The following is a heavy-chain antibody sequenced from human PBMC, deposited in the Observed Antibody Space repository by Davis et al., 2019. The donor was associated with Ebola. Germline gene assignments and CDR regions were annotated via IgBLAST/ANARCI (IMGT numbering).Heavy chain of an antibody. V-gene: IGHV1-69*06. D-gene: IGHD4-17*01. J-gene: IGHJ6*02. Sequence: AASVKVSCKASGYTFTSYYMYWVRQAPGQGLEWMGGIIPIFGTANYAQKFQGRVTITADKSTSTAYMELSSLRSEDTAVYYCARDLYGSYYYYGMDVWGQGTTVTVSS. CDR2: IIPIFGTA. CDR1: GYTFTSYY. CDR3: ARDLYGSYYYYGMDV.